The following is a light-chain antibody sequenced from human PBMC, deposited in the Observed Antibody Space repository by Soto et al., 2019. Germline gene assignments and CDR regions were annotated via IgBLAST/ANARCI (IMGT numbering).Light chain of an antibody. V-gene: IGKV1-5*03. Sequence: IQMTHSPSTLSGSLGYSFTKTYRASQTISSWLAWYQQKPGKAPKLLIYKASTLKSGVPSRFSGSGSGTEFTLTISSLQPDDFATYYCQHYNSYSEAFGQGTKVDIK. CDR1: QTISSW. CDR2: KAS. CDR3: QHYNSYSEA. J-gene: IGKJ1*01.